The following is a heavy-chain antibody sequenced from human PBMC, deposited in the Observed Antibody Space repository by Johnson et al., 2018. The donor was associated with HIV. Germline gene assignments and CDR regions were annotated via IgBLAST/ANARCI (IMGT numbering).Heavy chain of an antibody. CDR3: VKDLYCIDGVCRTDAFDI. CDR2: INWNGGST. D-gene: IGHD2-8*01. Sequence: EVQLVESGGSVVRPGGSLRLSCAASGFTFDDYAMSWVRQAPGKGLEWVSGINWNGGSTGYADSVKGRFLISRDTFKHTLYLDMSSLRAEDTAVYFCVKDLYCIDGVCRTDAFDIWGQGTLVTVSS. J-gene: IGHJ3*02. V-gene: IGHV3-20*04. CDR1: GFTFDDYA.